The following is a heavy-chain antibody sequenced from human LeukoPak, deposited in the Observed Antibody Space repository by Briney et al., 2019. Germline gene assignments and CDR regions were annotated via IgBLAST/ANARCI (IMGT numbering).Heavy chain of an antibody. CDR1: GFTFSNAW. Sequence: GGSLRLSCAASGFTFSNAWMSWVRQAPGKGLEWVGRIKSKTDGGTTDYAAPVKGRFTISRDDSKNTLYLQMNSLKTEDTAVYYCTTEVTHYYDSSGYYVDYWGQGTLVTVSS. J-gene: IGHJ4*02. V-gene: IGHV3-15*01. CDR2: IKSKTDGGTT. CDR3: TTEVTHYYDSSGYYVDY. D-gene: IGHD3-22*01.